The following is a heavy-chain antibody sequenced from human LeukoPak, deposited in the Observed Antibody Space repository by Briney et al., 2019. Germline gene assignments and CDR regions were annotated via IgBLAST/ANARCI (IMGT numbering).Heavy chain of an antibody. CDR1: GGTFSSYA. J-gene: IGHJ4*02. CDR3: ARVLTYCGGDCPTLDY. D-gene: IGHD2-21*02. V-gene: IGHV1-69*04. Sequence: ASVKVSCKASGGTFSSYAISWVRQAPGQGLEWVGRIIPILGIANYAQKFQGRVTITADKSTSTAYMELSSLRSEDTAVYYCARVLTYCGGDCPTLDYWGQGTLVTVSS. CDR2: IIPILGIA.